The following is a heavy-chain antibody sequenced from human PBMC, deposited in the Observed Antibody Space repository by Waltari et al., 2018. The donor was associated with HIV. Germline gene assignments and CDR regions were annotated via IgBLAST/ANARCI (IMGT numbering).Heavy chain of an antibody. CDR1: GDSVSSDSAA. J-gene: IGHJ4*02. CDR2: TYYRSKWYN. D-gene: IGHD6-13*01. V-gene: IGHV6-1*01. CDR3: ARSRSSRGGDFDY. Sequence: QVQLQQSGPGLVRPSQTLSLTCVISGDSVSSDSAAWNWIRQSPSRGLEWLGRTYYRSKWYNDYPMSFKGRITINPDTTKSQFSLQLNSVTPEDTAVYYCARSRSSRGGDFDYWGQGTLVTVSS.